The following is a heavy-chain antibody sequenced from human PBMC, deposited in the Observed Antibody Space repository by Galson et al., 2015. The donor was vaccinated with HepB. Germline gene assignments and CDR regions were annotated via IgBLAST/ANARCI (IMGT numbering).Heavy chain of an antibody. J-gene: IGHJ4*02. V-gene: IGHV3-48*04. CDR3: ATWELLLYFDY. CDR1: GFIFSKYS. CDR2: ISTTSGTI. Sequence: SLRLSCAASGFIFSKYSMVWVRQAPGKGLEWVSFISTTSGTIYYADSVKGRFTISRDNAKNSMYLQMNSLRAEDTAVYYCATWELLLYFDYWGQGTLVTVSS. D-gene: IGHD1-26*01.